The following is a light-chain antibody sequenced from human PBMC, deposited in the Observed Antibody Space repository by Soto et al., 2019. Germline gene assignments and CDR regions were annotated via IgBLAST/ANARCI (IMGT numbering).Light chain of an antibody. CDR1: QSVSSSY. CDR2: GAS. CDR3: QLYGNSPWT. J-gene: IGKJ1*01. Sequence: EVVLTQSPGTLAFSRGEISTLSFRASQSVSSSYLAWYQHRPGQAPRLIIFGASSRATGIPDRFSGIGSGTDFTLTISRLEPEDFAGEYCQLYGNSPWTFGQGTKV. V-gene: IGKV3-20*01.